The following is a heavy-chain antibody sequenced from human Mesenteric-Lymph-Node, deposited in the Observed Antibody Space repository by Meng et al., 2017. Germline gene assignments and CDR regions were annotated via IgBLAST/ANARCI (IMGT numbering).Heavy chain of an antibody. CDR2: ISSSGYTI. Sequence: VQLVDGGGCLVKPGVSLRLSCTASGFTFSGHYMSWIRQAPGKGLEWVSYISSSGYTIYYADSVKGRFTISRDNAKHSLYLQMNSLRAEDTAVYYCATTAAGREWGQGTLVTVSS. J-gene: IGHJ4*02. CDR1: GFTFSGHY. D-gene: IGHD6-13*01. V-gene: IGHV3-11*01. CDR3: ATTAAGRE.